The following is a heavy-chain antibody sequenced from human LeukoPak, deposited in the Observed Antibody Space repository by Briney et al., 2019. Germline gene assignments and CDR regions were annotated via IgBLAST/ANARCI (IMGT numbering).Heavy chain of an antibody. D-gene: IGHD6-19*01. CDR1: GFTVSSNY. CDR2: IYYSGST. V-gene: IGHV4-59*02. J-gene: IGHJ4*02. CDR3: ARGPNRYSSGWYFFDN. Sequence: GSLRLSCAASGFTVSSNYMSWVRQAPGKGLEWIGYIYYSGSTNYNPSLKSRVTISVDTSKNQFFLNLNSVTAADTAVYYCARGPNRYSSGWYFFDNWGQGTLVTVSS.